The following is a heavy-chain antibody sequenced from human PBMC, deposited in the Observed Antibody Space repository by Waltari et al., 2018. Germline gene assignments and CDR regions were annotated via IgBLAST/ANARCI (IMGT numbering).Heavy chain of an antibody. CDR3: ARVSSSWRTFDY. D-gene: IGHD6-13*01. CDR2: IYYSGST. CDR1: GGSISISIYH. V-gene: IGHV4-39*07. J-gene: IGHJ4*02. Sequence: QLQLLDSGPGLVEPSETLSLTCTVSGGSISISIYHWGWIRQPPGQGLQWSGSIYYSGSTYYNQSLKSRVNISVDTYKNQFSLKLSCVTAADTAVYYCARVSSSWRTFDYWGQGTLVTVSS.